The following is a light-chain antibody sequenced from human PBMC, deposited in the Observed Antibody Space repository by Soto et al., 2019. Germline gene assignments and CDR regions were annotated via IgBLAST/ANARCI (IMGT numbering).Light chain of an antibody. CDR3: AAWDDSLSGVV. V-gene: IGLV1-44*01. CDR2: SNT. Sequence: QSVLTQSPSASGTPGQRVTISCSGSSSNIGSNTVNWYQQLPGTAPKLLIYSNTQRPSGVPARFSGSKSGTSASLAISGLQSEDEADYYCAAWDDSLSGVVFGGGTKLTVL. J-gene: IGLJ2*01. CDR1: SSNIGSNT.